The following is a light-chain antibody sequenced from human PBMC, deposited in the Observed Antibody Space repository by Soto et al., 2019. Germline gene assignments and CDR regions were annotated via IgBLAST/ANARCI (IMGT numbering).Light chain of an antibody. CDR2: TVS. Sequence: DIVMTQTPLSLTVTPGEPASISCRSSQSLLDSDDGNTYLDWYLQKPGQSPQLLIYTVSYRASGVPDRFSGSGSGTDVTLKISKVEAEDVGVYYCMQRIEFPLTFGGGTKVEIK. CDR3: MQRIEFPLT. CDR1: QSLLDSDDGNTY. J-gene: IGKJ4*01. V-gene: IGKV2-40*01.